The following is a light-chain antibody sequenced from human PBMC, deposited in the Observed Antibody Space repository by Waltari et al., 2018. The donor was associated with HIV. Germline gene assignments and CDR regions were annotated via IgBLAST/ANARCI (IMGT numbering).Light chain of an antibody. Sequence: DIQMTQSPSSLSASVGDRVTITCRASEDITKYLNWYQHKVGEAPRLLIYVASTLHSGVPSRFVGGQSGSDFTLTITGLQSEDAATYYCQDSYRTIEVTFGPGTKVHVK. CDR3: QDSYRTIEVT. J-gene: IGKJ3*01. CDR1: EDITKY. CDR2: VAS. V-gene: IGKV1-39*01.